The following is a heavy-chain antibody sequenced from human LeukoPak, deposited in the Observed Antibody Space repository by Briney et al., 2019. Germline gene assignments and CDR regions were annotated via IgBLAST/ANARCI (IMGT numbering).Heavy chain of an antibody. CDR1: GVSISPYY. J-gene: IGHJ5*02. D-gene: IGHD6-19*01. CDR3: ARAVSDIAVAGWFDP. CDR2: ILYSGTTT. V-gene: IGHV4-59*12. Sequence: SETLSLTCTVSGVSISPYYWSWIRQTPGKGLEWIGYILYSGTTTNYNPSLKSRVTISVDTSKNQFSLKLNSVTAADTAVYFCARAVSDIAVAGWFDPWGQGTLVTVSS.